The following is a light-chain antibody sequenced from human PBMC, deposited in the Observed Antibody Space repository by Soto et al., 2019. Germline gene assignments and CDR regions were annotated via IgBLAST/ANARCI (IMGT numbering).Light chain of an antibody. Sequence: EIVLTQSPATLSLSPGERAILSCRASQSVSTFLAWFQQKPGQPPRLLIYNASNRTTGIPDRFSGSGSGTDLTLTISRLEPEDFAVYYCQQRGDWPPITFGQGTRLEIK. CDR3: QQRGDWPPIT. CDR1: QSVSTF. J-gene: IGKJ5*01. CDR2: NAS. V-gene: IGKV3-11*01.